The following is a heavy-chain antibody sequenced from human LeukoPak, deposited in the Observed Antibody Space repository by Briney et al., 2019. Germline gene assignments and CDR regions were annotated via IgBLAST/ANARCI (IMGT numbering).Heavy chain of an antibody. CDR2: VNPSGGSI. CDR3: ARGGRMTTVVTYYFDY. D-gene: IGHD4-23*01. CDR1: GYSFTNHA. Sequence: GASVKVSCKASGYSFTNHAIHWVRQAPGQGLEWMGIVNPSGGSITYAQEFQGRVTMTRDTSTSTVYMDLSSLRSDDTAVYFCARGGRMTTVVTYYFDYWGQGTLVTVSS. J-gene: IGHJ4*02. V-gene: IGHV1-46*01.